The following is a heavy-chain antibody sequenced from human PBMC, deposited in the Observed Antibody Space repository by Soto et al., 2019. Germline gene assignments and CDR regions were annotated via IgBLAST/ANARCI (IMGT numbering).Heavy chain of an antibody. J-gene: IGHJ4*02. CDR3: ARGVHPYYCSGGSCHPTATDY. CDR2: IWYDGSNK. Sequence: GGSLRLSCAASGFTFSSYGMHWVRQAPGKGLEWVAVIWYDGSNKYYADSVKGRFTISRDNSKNTLYLQMNSLRAEDTAVYYCARGVHPYYCSGGSCHPTATDYWGQGTLVTVSS. D-gene: IGHD2-15*01. V-gene: IGHV3-33*01. CDR1: GFTFSSYG.